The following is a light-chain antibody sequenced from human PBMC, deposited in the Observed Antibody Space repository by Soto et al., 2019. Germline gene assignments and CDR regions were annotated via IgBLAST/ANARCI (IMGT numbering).Light chain of an antibody. J-gene: IGKJ3*01. V-gene: IGKV2-28*01. Sequence: DLVMTQSPLSLPVTPGEPASISCRSSQSLLHSNGYKYLNWYLQKPGQSPLLLIYLTSTRASGVPDRFSGSVSGTDFTLKISKVEAYDVGVYYCMQALQSPFTFGPGTKVYIK. CDR1: QSLLHSNGYKY. CDR3: MQALQSPFT. CDR2: LTS.